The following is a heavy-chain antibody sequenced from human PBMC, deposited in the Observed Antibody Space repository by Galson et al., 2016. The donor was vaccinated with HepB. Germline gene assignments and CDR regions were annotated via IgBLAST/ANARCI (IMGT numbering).Heavy chain of an antibody. J-gene: IGHJ4*02. CDR1: GFTFSSYS. CDR3: ASSGYSSSWYDY. CDR2: ISSSGSTI. D-gene: IGHD6-13*01. Sequence: SLRLSCAASGFTFSSYSMNWVRQAPGKGLEWVSYISSSGSTIYYADSVKGRFTISRDNAKNSLYLQMNSLGAEDTAVYYCASSGYSSSWYDYWGQGTLVTVSS. V-gene: IGHV3-48*01.